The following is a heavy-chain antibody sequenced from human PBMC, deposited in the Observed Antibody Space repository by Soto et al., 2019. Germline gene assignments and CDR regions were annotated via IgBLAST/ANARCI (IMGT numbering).Heavy chain of an antibody. D-gene: IGHD2-8*01. Sequence: PRCSLGLGCAASGLIFSNYEMHWVRQAPGKGLVWVSRISTDGSITDYADSVKGRFTVSRDNAKNTLYLQMNSLRVDDTAVYYSPRDTNGPHYWGQGTLVTVSS. CDR3: PRDTNGPHY. V-gene: IGHV3-74*01. CDR1: GLIFSNYE. CDR2: ISTDGSIT. J-gene: IGHJ4*02.